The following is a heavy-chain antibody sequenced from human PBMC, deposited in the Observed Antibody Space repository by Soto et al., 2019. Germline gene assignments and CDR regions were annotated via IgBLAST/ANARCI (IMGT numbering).Heavy chain of an antibody. V-gene: IGHV5-51*01. CDR2: IYPGDSDS. CDR1: GYSFTSYW. CDR3: ARRLLRVNSGFDP. Sequence: GEPLKISCKGSGYSFTSYWIGWVRQMPGKGLEWMGIIYPGDSDSRYSPSFQGQVTISADKSISTAYLQWSSLKASDTAMYYCARRLLRVNSGFDPWGQGTLVTVSS. D-gene: IGHD2-15*01. J-gene: IGHJ5*02.